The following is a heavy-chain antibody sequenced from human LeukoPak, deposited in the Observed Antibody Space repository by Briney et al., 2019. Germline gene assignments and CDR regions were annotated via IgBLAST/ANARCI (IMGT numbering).Heavy chain of an antibody. CDR2: ISNSGTAI. CDR3: AARPPRAVAGPFDY. Sequence: GGSLRLSCAASGFTFSNFAVSWVRQAPGKGLEWVSYISNSGTAIYYADSVKGRFTISRDGSKNTLSLQMNSLRAEDTAVYYCAARPPRAVAGPFDYWGQGTLVTVSS. CDR1: GFTFSNFA. J-gene: IGHJ4*02. D-gene: IGHD6-19*01. V-gene: IGHV3-23*01.